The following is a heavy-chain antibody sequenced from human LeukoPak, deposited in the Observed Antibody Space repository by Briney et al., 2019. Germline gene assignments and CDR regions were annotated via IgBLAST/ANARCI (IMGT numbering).Heavy chain of an antibody. J-gene: IGHJ5*02. CDR3: ARGVVVADSWFDP. D-gene: IGHD6-19*01. CDR2: ISYDGSNK. V-gene: IGHV3-30-3*01. Sequence: GGSLRLSCAASGFTLSSHWMGWVRQAPGKGLEWVAVISYDGSNKYYADSVKGRFTISRDNSKNTLYLQMNSLRAEDTAVYYCARGVVVADSWFDPWGQGTLVTVSS. CDR1: GFTLSSHW.